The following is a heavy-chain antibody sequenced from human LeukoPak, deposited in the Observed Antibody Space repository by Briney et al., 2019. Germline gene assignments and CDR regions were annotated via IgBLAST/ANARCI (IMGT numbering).Heavy chain of an antibody. Sequence: GESLKISCKGSGYSFTNSWIGWVRQMPGKGLEWMGIIYPEDSDTRYSPSFQGQVTISADKSISTAYLQWSSLKASDTAIYYCARQAQLAYFDYWGQGTLVTVSS. CDR2: IYPEDSDT. CDR1: GYSFTNSW. J-gene: IGHJ4*02. V-gene: IGHV5-51*01. D-gene: IGHD1-1*01. CDR3: ARQAQLAYFDY.